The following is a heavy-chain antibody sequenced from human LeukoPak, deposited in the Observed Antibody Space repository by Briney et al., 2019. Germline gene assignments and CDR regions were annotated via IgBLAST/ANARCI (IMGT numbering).Heavy chain of an antibody. D-gene: IGHD4-17*01. CDR3: ASSEGTVTREYYYYGMDV. CDR2: INPNSGGT. V-gene: IGHV1-2*02. CDR1: GYTFTGYY. J-gene: IGHJ6*02. Sequence: ASVKVSCKASGYTFTGYYMHWVRQAPGQGLEGMGWINPNSGGTNYAQKFQGRVTMTRDTSISTAYMELSRLRSDDTAVYYCASSEGTVTREYYYYGMDVWGQGTTVTVSS.